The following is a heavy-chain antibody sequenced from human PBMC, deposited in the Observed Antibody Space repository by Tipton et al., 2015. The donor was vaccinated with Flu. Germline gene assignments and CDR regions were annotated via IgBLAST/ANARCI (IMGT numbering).Heavy chain of an antibody. D-gene: IGHD3-3*01. J-gene: IGHJ5*02. CDR1: GFTFSNYE. V-gene: IGHV3-48*03. CDR3: TRFGITMNKFRRGFDV. Sequence: SLRLSCAASGFTFSNYEMIWVRQAPGKGLEWVAYMNQSGNDIRYADSVKGRFTVSRDNNKESLFLQMSSLRAEDTAVYYCTRFGITMNKFRRGFDVWGQGTLVTVSS. CDR2: MNQSGNDI.